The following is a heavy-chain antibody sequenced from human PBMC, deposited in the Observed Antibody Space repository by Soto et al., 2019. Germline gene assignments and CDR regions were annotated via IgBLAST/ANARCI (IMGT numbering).Heavy chain of an antibody. CDR3: ARGNSGNYSRVAYNWFDP. CDR1: GDSVSSNSAA. Sequence: SQTLSLTCAISGDSVSSNSAAWTWVRQSPSRGLEWLGRTYYRSKWYNDYALSVKSRITINPDTSKNQFSLHLNSVTPEDTAVYYCARGNSGNYSRVAYNWFDPWGQGTLVTVSS. D-gene: IGHD1-26*01. CDR2: TYYRSKWYN. J-gene: IGHJ5*02. V-gene: IGHV6-1*01.